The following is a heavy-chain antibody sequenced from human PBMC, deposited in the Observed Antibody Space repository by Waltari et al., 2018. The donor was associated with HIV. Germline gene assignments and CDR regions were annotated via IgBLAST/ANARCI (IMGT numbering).Heavy chain of an antibody. D-gene: IGHD3-10*01. Sequence: EVQLVESGGGLVQPGRSLRLSCAASGFTFDDYAMHWVRQAPGKGLEWVSGSSWNSGSIGYADSVKGRFTISRDNAKNSLYLQMNSLRAEDTALYYCAKGTAEYYGSGRLGVGGQGTTVTVSS. CDR1: GFTFDDYA. CDR3: AKGTAEYYGSGRLGV. V-gene: IGHV3-9*01. CDR2: SSWNSGSI. J-gene: IGHJ6*02.